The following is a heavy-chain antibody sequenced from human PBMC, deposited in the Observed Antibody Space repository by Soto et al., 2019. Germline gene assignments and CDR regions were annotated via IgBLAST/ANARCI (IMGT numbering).Heavy chain of an antibody. D-gene: IGHD5-12*01. Sequence: QLQLQESGPGLVKPSETLSLTCTVSGGSISSSSYYWGWIRQPPGKGLEWIGSIYYSGSTYYNPSLTSRVTISVDTSKNQFSLKLSSVTAADTAVYYCARRSGYGATFDYWGQGTLVTVSS. CDR1: GGSISSSSYY. CDR2: IYYSGST. V-gene: IGHV4-39*01. J-gene: IGHJ4*02. CDR3: ARRSGYGATFDY.